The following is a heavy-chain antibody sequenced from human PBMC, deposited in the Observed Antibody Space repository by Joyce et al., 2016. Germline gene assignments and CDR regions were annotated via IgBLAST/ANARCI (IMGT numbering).Heavy chain of an antibody. CDR2: IKTDVSST. CDR3: VRGISARPGGPNWFDP. J-gene: IGHJ5*02. CDR1: GFSFSGYW. V-gene: IGHV3-74*01. Sequence: EVQLVESGGGLVQPGGSLRLSCAASGFSFSGYWIHLVRQAPGKGLGWASRIKTDVSSTRFAASVKGRFTISRDNAKNTLYLEMNSLRAEDTAVYYCVRGISARPGGPNWFDPWGQGTLVTVSS. D-gene: IGHD6-6*01.